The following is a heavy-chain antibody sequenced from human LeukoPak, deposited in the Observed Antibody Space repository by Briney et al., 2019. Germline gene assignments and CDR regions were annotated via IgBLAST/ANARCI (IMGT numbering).Heavy chain of an antibody. Sequence: GGSLRLSCAASGFTSSDYYMSWIRQAPGKGLGWVSYISSSGSTIYYADSVKGRFTISRDNAKNPLYLQMNSLRAEDTAVYYCAKVAETIFGVVITHFDYWGQGTLVTVSS. D-gene: IGHD3-3*01. J-gene: IGHJ4*02. V-gene: IGHV3-11*01. CDR1: GFTSSDYY. CDR3: AKVAETIFGVVITHFDY. CDR2: ISSSGSTI.